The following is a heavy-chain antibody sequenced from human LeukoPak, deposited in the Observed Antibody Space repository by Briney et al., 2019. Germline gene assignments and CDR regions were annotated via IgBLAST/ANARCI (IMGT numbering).Heavy chain of an antibody. CDR2: ISGSGGST. J-gene: IGHJ4*02. Sequence: PGGSLRLSCAASGFTFSSYAMSWVRQAPGKGLEWVSAISGSGGSTYYADSVKGRFTISRDNSKNTLYLQMNSLRAEDTAVYYCAKDMGFGELLGAFDYWGQGTLVTVSS. V-gene: IGHV3-23*01. D-gene: IGHD3-10*01. CDR1: GFTFSSYA. CDR3: AKDMGFGELLGAFDY.